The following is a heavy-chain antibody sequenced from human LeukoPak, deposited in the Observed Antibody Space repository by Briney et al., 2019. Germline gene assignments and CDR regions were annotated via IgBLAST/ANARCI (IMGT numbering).Heavy chain of an antibody. CDR3: ARDTCDGGDCFNWFDP. D-gene: IGHD2-21*02. CDR2: INPKGGGI. CDR1: GYSFPDYY. Sequence: GASVKVSCKASGYSFPDYYIHWARQAPGQGLEWMGWINPKGGGINYAPEFQGRVTMTRDTSITTAYMELSSLRSDDTAMYYCARDTCDGGDCFNWFDPWGQGTLVTVSS. V-gene: IGHV1-2*02. J-gene: IGHJ5*02.